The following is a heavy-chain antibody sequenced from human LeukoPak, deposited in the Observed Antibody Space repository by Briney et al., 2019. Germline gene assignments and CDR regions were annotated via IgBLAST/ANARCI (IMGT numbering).Heavy chain of an antibody. D-gene: IGHD6-6*01. Sequence: SETLSLTCTVSGGSISSSSYYWGWIRQPPGKGLEWIGSIYYSGSTYYNPSLKSRVTISVDTSKNQFSLKLSSVTAADTAVYYCARGVLQGPNWFDPWGQGTLVTVSS. CDR2: IYYSGST. CDR1: GGSISSSSYY. J-gene: IGHJ5*02. V-gene: IGHV4-39*07. CDR3: ARGVLQGPNWFDP.